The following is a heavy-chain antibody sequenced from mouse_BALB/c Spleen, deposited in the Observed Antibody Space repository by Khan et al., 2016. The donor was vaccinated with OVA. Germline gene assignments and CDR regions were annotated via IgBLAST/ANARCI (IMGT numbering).Heavy chain of an antibody. CDR1: GYSFTNYY. Sequence: EVQLQQSGPELMKPGASVKISYKASGYSFTNYYIHWVIQSHGKSLEWIGYIDPFSGGTTYNQKFKGKATLTVDKSSSTAYIHLSNLTSEDSAVYYCTRRGFVAWFTYWGQGTLVTVSA. D-gene: IGHD1-1*02. CDR3: TRRGFVAWFTY. CDR2: IDPFSGGT. J-gene: IGHJ3*01. V-gene: IGHV1S135*01.